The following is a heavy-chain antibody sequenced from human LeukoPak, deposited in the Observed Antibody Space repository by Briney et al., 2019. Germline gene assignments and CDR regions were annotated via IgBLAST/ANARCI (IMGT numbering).Heavy chain of an antibody. D-gene: IGHD4-17*01. CDR1: GFTFDDYA. J-gene: IGHJ4*02. CDR2: ISWNSGSI. Sequence: PGGSLRLSCAASGFTFDDYAMHWVRQAPGKGLEWVSGISWNSGSIGYADSVKGRFTISRDNAKNSLYLQMNSLRAEDMALYYCAEAYGDRLQYYFDYWGQGTLVTVSS. CDR3: AEAYGDRLQYYFDY. V-gene: IGHV3-9*03.